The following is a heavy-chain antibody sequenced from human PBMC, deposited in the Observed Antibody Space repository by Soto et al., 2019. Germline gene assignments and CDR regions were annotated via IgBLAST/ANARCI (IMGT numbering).Heavy chain of an antibody. V-gene: IGHV3-23*01. Sequence: GGSLRLSCAASGFAFSSHPMSWVRQATEQGLEWVAGISDGGDLTYNADSVRGRFTISRDNSRNTLYLQMNSLRAEDTAVYYGARRVIGSSRAFDIWGQGTMVTVSS. CDR2: ISDGGDLT. D-gene: IGHD3-10*01. CDR1: GFAFSSHP. CDR3: ARRVIGSSRAFDI. J-gene: IGHJ3*02.